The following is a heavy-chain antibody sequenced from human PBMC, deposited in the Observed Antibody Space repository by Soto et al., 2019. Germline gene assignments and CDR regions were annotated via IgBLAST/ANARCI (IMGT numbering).Heavy chain of an antibody. CDR2: IIPIFGTA. V-gene: IGHV1-69*13. J-gene: IGHJ6*02. D-gene: IGHD2-15*01. CDR3: ARDPSEKKVVVVAATKKNPYYYYGMDV. CDR1: GGTFSSYA. Sequence: ASVKVSCKASGGTFSSYAISWVRQAPGQGLEWMGGIIPIFGTANYAQKFQGRVTITADESTSTAYMGLSSLRSEDTAVYYCARDPSEKKVVVVAATKKNPYYYYGMDVWGQGTTVTVSS.